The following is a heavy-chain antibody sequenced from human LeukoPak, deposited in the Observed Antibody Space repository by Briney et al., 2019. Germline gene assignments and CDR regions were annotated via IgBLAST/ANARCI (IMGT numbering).Heavy chain of an antibody. J-gene: IGHJ3*02. D-gene: IGHD3-10*02. CDR1: GFTFSSYS. V-gene: IGHV3-21*01. CDR2: ISRSSSTM. CDR3: VRRRIAMLVGTQIDAFDI. Sequence: GGSLRLSCAASGFTFSSYSMNWVRQAPGKGLEWVSSISRSSSTMYYADSLKGRFTISRDNAKNSLYLQINSLRAEDTAVYYCVRRRIAMLVGTQIDAFDIWGQGTMVTVSS.